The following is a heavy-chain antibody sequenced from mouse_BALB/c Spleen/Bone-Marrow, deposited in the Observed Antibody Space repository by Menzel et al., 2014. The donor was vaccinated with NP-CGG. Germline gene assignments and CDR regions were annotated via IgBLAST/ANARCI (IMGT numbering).Heavy chain of an antibody. CDR2: IDPANGST. Sequence: VQLQQSGPELMKPGASVKLSCTASGFNIKDTYMHWVRQRPEQGLEWIGRIDPANGSTKYDPKFQGKATITADTSSNTAYLQLSSLTSEDTAVYYCASYYYGRSSFTYWGQGTLVTVSA. V-gene: IGHV14-3*02. CDR1: GFNIKDTY. D-gene: IGHD1-1*01. CDR3: ASYYYGRSSFTY. J-gene: IGHJ3*01.